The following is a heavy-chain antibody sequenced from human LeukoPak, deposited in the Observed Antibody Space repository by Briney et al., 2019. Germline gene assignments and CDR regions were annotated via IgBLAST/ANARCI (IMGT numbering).Heavy chain of an antibody. CDR3: ARLGRSHGDYSVDY. CDR2: IYPGDSDT. Sequence: GESLKISCNGSGYSFTSYWIGWVRQMPGKGPEWMGIIYPGDSDTRYSPSFQGQVTISADKSISTAYLQWTSLKASDTAMYYCARLGRSHGDYSVDYWGQGTLVTLSS. V-gene: IGHV5-51*01. CDR1: GYSFTSYW. J-gene: IGHJ4*02. D-gene: IGHD4-17*01.